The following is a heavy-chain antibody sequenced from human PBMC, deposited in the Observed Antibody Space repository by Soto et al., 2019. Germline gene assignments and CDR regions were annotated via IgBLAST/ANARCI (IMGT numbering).Heavy chain of an antibody. Sequence: QVTLKESGPVLVKPTETLTLTCTVSGFSLSNTRTGVSWIRQPPGKALEWLAHIFSNDEKSYNTSLKSRLTIPKDTSKNQVVLTMTNMDPVDTATYYCARIRCSSTSCHIANWFDPWGQGTLVTVSS. CDR3: ARIRCSSTSCHIANWFDP. CDR2: IFSNDEK. D-gene: IGHD2-2*01. V-gene: IGHV2-26*01. CDR1: GFSLSNTRTG. J-gene: IGHJ5*02.